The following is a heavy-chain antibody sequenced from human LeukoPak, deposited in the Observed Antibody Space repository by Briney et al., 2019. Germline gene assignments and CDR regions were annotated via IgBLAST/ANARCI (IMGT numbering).Heavy chain of an antibody. CDR3: AKVWDSSGWTWIDY. CDR2: ISGSGSTI. Sequence: PGGSLRLSCAASGFTFSSYEMNWVRQAPGKGLEWVSYISGSGSTIDYADSVKGRFTISRDNTKNSLYLQMDSLRAEDTAVYYCAKVWDSSGWTWIDYWGQGTLVTVSS. J-gene: IGHJ4*02. D-gene: IGHD6-19*01. V-gene: IGHV3-48*03. CDR1: GFTFSSYE.